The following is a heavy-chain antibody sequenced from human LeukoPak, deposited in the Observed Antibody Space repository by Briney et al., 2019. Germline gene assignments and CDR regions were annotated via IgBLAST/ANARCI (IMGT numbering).Heavy chain of an antibody. Sequence: PSETLSLTCAVYGGSFSGYYWSWIRQPPGKGLEWIGEINHSGSTSYNPSLKSRVTISVDTSKNQFSLKLSSVTAADTAVYYCARAAGSSWWGYYYGMDVWGQGTTVTVSS. CDR2: INHSGST. CDR1: GGSFSGYY. J-gene: IGHJ6*02. D-gene: IGHD6-13*01. CDR3: ARAAGSSWWGYYYGMDV. V-gene: IGHV4-34*01.